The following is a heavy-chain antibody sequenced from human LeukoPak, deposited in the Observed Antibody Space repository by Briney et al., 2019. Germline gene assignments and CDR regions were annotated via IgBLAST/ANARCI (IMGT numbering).Heavy chain of an antibody. V-gene: IGHV3-48*03. CDR3: ARDLKQGGQNYYYGMDV. J-gene: IGHJ6*02. Sequence: GGSLRLSCAASGFTLSDCEMNWVPQPPGKRLGWVSYISSSGSTIFYADSVKGRFTISRDNAKNTLYLQMNSLRAEDTAVYYCARDLKQGGQNYYYGMDVWGQGTTVTVSS. CDR2: ISSSGSTI. CDR1: GFTLSDCE. D-gene: IGHD3-16*01.